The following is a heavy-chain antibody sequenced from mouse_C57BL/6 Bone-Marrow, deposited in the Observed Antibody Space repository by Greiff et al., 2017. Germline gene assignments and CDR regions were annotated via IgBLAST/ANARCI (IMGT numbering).Heavy chain of an antibody. V-gene: IGHV14-4*01. Sequence: EVQLQQSGAELVRPGASVKLSCTASGFNIKDDYMHWVKQRPEQGLEWIGWIDPENGDTEYASKFQGKATITADTSSNTAYLQLSSLTSEDTAGYYCTTRDYEYYYAMDYWGQGTSVTVSS. CDR1: GFNIKDDY. CDR3: TTRDYEYYYAMDY. J-gene: IGHJ4*01. CDR2: IDPENGDT. D-gene: IGHD2-4*01.